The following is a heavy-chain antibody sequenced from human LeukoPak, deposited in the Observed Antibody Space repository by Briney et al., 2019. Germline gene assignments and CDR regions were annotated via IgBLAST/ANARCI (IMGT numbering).Heavy chain of an antibody. CDR2: MNQDGNEI. V-gene: IGHV3-7*04. Sequence: PGGSLRLSCAASGFTFSSYWMSWVRQAPGKGLEWVANMNQDGNEIYYVDSLKGRFTISRDNAKNSLYLQLNSLRADDTAVYYCARAVSTFGGVRNYFDSWGQGTLVTVSS. D-gene: IGHD3-16*01. CDR1: GFTFSSYW. J-gene: IGHJ4*02. CDR3: ARAVSTFGGVRNYFDS.